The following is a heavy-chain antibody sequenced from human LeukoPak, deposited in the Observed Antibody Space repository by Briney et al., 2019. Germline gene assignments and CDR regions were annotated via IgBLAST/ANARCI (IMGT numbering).Heavy chain of an antibody. D-gene: IGHD2-21*01. Sequence: SETLSLTCTVSGGSISSYYWSWIRQHPGKGLEWIGYIYYSGSTNYNPSLKSRVTISVDTSKNQFSLKLSSVTAADTAVYYCARRFPGYYGMDVWGQGTTVTVSS. J-gene: IGHJ6*02. CDR1: GGSISSYY. CDR3: ARRFPGYYGMDV. V-gene: IGHV4-59*08. CDR2: IYYSGST.